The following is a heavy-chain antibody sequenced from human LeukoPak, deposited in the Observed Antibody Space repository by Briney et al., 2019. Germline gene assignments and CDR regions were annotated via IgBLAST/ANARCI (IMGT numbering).Heavy chain of an antibody. CDR3: AKDIRAGDIVATTTWLFGYYYGMDV. D-gene: IGHD5-12*01. CDR2: ISGDGGST. Sequence: PGGSLRLSCAASGFTFDDYAMRWVRQAPGKGLEWVSLISGDGGSTYYADSVKGRFTISRDNSKNSLYLQMNSLRTEDTALYYCAKDIRAGDIVATTTWLFGYYYGMDVWGQGTTVTVSS. J-gene: IGHJ6*02. CDR1: GFTFDDYA. V-gene: IGHV3-43*02.